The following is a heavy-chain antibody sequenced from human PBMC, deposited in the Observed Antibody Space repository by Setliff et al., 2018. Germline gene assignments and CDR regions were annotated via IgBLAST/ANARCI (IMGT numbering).Heavy chain of an antibody. CDR3: ARLSWNGLRYYGLDV. D-gene: IGHD3-3*01. Sequence: SETLSLTCNVSGVSISSYYWSWIRQPPGKGLESIGYIQKSGGTNYNPALKSRVTISVDTSTNQFSLELRSVTAADTAVYYCARLSWNGLRYYGLDVWGQGTTVTVSS. CDR1: GVSISSYY. CDR2: IQKSGGT. J-gene: IGHJ6*02. V-gene: IGHV4-59*01.